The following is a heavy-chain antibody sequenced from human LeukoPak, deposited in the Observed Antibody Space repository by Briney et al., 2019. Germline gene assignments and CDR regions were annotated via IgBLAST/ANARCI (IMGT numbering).Heavy chain of an antibody. CDR1: GFTFSNYG. V-gene: IGHV3-23*01. CDR2: ISGSGGGT. Sequence: GGSLRLSCAASGFTFSNYGMHWVRQAPGKGLEWVSAISGSGGGTYYADSVKGRLTISRDNSKNTLYLQMSSLRAEDTAVYYCAKAFSAYENWPPNWFDPWGQGTLVTVSS. CDR3: AKAFSAYENWPPNWFDP. D-gene: IGHD5-12*01. J-gene: IGHJ5*02.